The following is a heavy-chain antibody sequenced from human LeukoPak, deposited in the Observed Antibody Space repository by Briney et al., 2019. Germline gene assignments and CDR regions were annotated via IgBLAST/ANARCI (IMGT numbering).Heavy chain of an antibody. CDR1: GFTLSSYW. CDR2: INSDEST. D-gene: IGHD2-2*03. V-gene: IGHV3-74*01. Sequence: GGSLRLFCAASGFTLSSYWMHWVRQAPGKGLGWVSRINSDESTYADSVKGRFTISRDNAKNTLYLQMNSLRAEDTAVYYCARDRLDRNYYYGLDVWGQGTTVTVSS. CDR3: ARDRLDRNYYYGLDV. J-gene: IGHJ6*02.